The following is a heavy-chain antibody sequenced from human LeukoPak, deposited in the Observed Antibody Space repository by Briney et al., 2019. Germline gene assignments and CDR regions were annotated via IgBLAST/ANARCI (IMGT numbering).Heavy chain of an antibody. CDR2: ISAYNGNT. CDR3: AREGSYVFDY. CDR1: GYTFPRYG. J-gene: IGHJ4*02. D-gene: IGHD3-10*01. Sequence: ASVKVSCKASGYTFPRYGVSWVRQAPGQGLEWMAWISAYNGNTNYAQKYQGRVTMTTDTSTSTAYMELRSLRSDDTAVYYRAREGSYVFDYWGQGTLVTVSS. V-gene: IGHV1-18*04.